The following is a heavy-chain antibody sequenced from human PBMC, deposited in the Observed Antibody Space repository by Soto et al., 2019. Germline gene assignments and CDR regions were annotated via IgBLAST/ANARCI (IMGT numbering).Heavy chain of an antibody. V-gene: IGHV4-31*03. CDR2: IYDSGTT. Sequence: QVQLQESGPGLVKPSQTLSLTCTVSGGSISTGDYYWGWIRQHPGEGLESIGYIYDSGTTYYNPLLKSRVTISVAACKSQFXLKLSSVTAADTAIYYCARGPTCTGGSCYSGWFDPWGQGTLVTVSS. CDR3: ARGPTCTGGSCYSGWFDP. J-gene: IGHJ5*02. D-gene: IGHD2-15*01. CDR1: GGSISTGDYY.